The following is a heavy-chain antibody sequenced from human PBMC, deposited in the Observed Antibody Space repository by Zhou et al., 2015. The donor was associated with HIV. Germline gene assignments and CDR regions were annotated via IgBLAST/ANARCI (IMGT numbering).Heavy chain of an antibody. V-gene: IGHV1-2*02. Sequence: QVQLVQSGAEVKKPGSSVKVSCKASGYILSGYYMHWVRQAPGQGLEWMGWINPTTGGTSYAQKFQGRVTMTRDTSITIGYMELSRLKSDDTAVYYCARDGYYYGSGSYYDFDYWGQGTLVTVSS. CDR1: GYILSGYY. J-gene: IGHJ4*02. CDR2: INPTTGGT. CDR3: ARDGYYYGSGSYYDFDY. D-gene: IGHD3-10*01.